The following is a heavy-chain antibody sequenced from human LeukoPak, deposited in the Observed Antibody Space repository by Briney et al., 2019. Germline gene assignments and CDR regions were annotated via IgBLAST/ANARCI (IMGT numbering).Heavy chain of an antibody. CDR2: MSSGGVSQ. Sequence: PGGSLRLSCVVSGFTFSSFAMHWVRQAPGKGLEWMAVMSSGGVSQQYADSVKGRFTISRDNSRDTLYLQMNSLKIEDTAVYYCARDVAPKRFDYWGQGTLVTVSS. V-gene: IGHV3-30-3*01. CDR1: GFTFSSFA. CDR3: ARDVAPKRFDY. J-gene: IGHJ4*02. D-gene: IGHD2-21*01.